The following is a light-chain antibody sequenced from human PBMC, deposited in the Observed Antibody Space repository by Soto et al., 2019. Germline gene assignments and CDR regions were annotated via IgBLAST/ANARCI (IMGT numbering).Light chain of an antibody. CDR1: SSDVGGYHY. Sequence: QSVVTQPVSVSGSPGQSITISCTGTSSDVGGYHYGSWYQQHPGKAPKLMIYDVSNRPSGVSNRFAGSKSGNTAYLTISLLQAEDEDDYYCRSYTSRSTLVFGGGTKLTVL. J-gene: IGLJ2*01. V-gene: IGLV2-14*01. CDR2: DVS. CDR3: RSYTSRSTLV.